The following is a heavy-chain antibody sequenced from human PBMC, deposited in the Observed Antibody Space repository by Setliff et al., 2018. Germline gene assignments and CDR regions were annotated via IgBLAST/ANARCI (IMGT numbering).Heavy chain of an antibody. J-gene: IGHJ4*02. CDR3: ARHEFVGGYYGSVTYRHFDY. CDR2: INHTGTA. V-gene: IGHV4-39*01. CDR1: GGSISSGGYY. Sequence: SETLSLTCIVSGGSISSGGYYWSWIRQPPGKGLEWIGEINHTGTAYYNPSLKSRVTISVDTSKNQFSLQVTSVTATDTAVYYCARHEFVGGYYGSVTYRHFDYWGQGILVTVSS. D-gene: IGHD3-10*01.